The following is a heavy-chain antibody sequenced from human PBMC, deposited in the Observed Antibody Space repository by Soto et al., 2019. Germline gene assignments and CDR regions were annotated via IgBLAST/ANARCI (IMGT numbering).Heavy chain of an antibody. D-gene: IGHD3-10*01. V-gene: IGHV4-59*01. CDR2: IYYSGST. J-gene: IGHJ6*03. Sequence: SETLSLTCTVSGGSISSYYWSWIRQPPGKGLEWIGYIYYSGSTNYNPSLKSRVTISVDTSKNQFSLKLSSVTAADTAVYYCARGNSGSGSYTMGGYYYYYYMDVWGKGTTVTVSS. CDR1: GGSISSYY. CDR3: ARGNSGSGSYTMGGYYYYYYMDV.